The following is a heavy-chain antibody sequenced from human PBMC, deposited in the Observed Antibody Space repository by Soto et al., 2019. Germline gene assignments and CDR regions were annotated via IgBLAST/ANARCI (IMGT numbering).Heavy chain of an antibody. CDR2: ISSDGSIQ. CDR3: AKENHSRGYGSYLDY. CDR1: GVIFSNYG. Sequence: GGSLRLSCTASGVIFSNYGMQWVRQAPGKGLEWVAVISSDGSIQYYADSVKGRFTISRDNSKSTFYLQMNSLTAEDTAVYFCAKENHSRGYGSYLDYWGQGTLVTVSS. D-gene: IGHD3-22*01. J-gene: IGHJ4*02. V-gene: IGHV3-30*18.